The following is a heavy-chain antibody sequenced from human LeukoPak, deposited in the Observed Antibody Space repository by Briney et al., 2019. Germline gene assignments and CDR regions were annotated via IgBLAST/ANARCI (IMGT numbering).Heavy chain of an antibody. CDR3: ARRTGALCTKSICRFDS. V-gene: IGHV3-53*01. J-gene: IGHJ4*02. CDR2: IYSGGDT. Sequence: GGSLRLSCAPSGFTVSSNYMSWVRQAPGKGLEWVSVIYSGGDTFYADSVKGRFTISRDNSKNTLYLQMNSLRAEDTAVYDCARRTGALCTKSICRFDSWGQGTLVAVSS. CDR1: GFTVSSNY. D-gene: IGHD2-8*01.